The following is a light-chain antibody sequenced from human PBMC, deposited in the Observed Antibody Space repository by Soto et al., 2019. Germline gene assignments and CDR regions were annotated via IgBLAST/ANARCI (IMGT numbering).Light chain of an antibody. CDR2: GTA. CDR1: QGIGTL. CDR3: LQHAVYPFT. V-gene: IGKV1-17*03. J-gene: IGKJ4*01. Sequence: DIQLTQSPSAMSASVGDRVTITCRASQGIGTLLTWFQQKPGRVPKRLIYGTANLQNGVPTRFSGTGSGTEFTLTISSLQPEDFATYYCLQHAVYPFTFGGGTKVEIK.